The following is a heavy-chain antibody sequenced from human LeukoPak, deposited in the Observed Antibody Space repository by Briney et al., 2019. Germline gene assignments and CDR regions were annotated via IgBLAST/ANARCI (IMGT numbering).Heavy chain of an antibody. J-gene: IGHJ4*02. D-gene: IGHD5-24*01. V-gene: IGHV4-61*02. CDR3: ARGSKYRDAYNVEPFDY. CDR2: IYTSGST. Sequence: SQTLSLTCTVSGGSISSGSYYWSWIRQPAGKGLEWIGRIYTSGSTNYNPSLKSRVTISVDTSKNQFSLKLSSVTAADTAVYYCARGSKYRDAYNVEPFDYWGQGTLATVSS. CDR1: GGSISSGSYY.